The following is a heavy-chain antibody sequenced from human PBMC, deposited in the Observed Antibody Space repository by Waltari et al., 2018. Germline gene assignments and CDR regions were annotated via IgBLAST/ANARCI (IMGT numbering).Heavy chain of an antibody. D-gene: IGHD3-9*01. J-gene: IGHJ3*02. Sequence: EVQLVESGGGLVQPGGSLSLSCAASGLIFSTYSLNWVRQAPGKGLEWVAYISSTGTTIYYTDSVQGRFTISRTNAQNSLYLQMNSLRAEDTAVYYCAREIRGTGYFPDAFDIWGQGTMVTVSS. CDR1: GLIFSTYS. CDR2: ISSTGTTI. CDR3: AREIRGTGYFPDAFDI. V-gene: IGHV3-48*01.